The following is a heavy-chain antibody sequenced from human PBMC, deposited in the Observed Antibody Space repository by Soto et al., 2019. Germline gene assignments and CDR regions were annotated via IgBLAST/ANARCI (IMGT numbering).Heavy chain of an antibody. J-gene: IGHJ4*02. CDR1: GYSFIGYY. Sequence: GASVKVSCKASGYSFIGYYIHWVRQAPGQGLEWVGWVNPHTGGTSYAQKFQGWVTMTRDTSTKTAYMELSKLTSDDTAVYYCARAAEMVDLDYWGQGTVVTVYS. CDR2: VNPHTGGT. V-gene: IGHV1-2*04. CDR3: ARAAEMVDLDY. D-gene: IGHD2-8*01.